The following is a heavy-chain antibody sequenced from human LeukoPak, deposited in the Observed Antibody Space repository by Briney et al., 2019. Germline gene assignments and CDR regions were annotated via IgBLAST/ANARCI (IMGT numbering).Heavy chain of an antibody. CDR3: ANHLACGSTSCPPFDY. V-gene: IGHV3-21*01. Sequence: PGGSLRLSCAASGFTFSSYSMNWVRQAPGKGLEWVSSISNSGSYIYYADSVKGRFTISRDNAKNSLYLQMNSLRAEDTAVYYCANHLACGSTSCPPFDYWGQGTLVTVSS. CDR1: GFTFSSYS. D-gene: IGHD2-2*01. J-gene: IGHJ4*02. CDR2: ISNSGSYI.